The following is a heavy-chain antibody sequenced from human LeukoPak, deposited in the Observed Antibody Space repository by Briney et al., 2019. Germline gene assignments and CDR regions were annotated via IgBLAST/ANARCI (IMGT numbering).Heavy chain of an antibody. CDR1: GYTFTAYY. V-gene: IGHV1-2*02. CDR3: ARDYSSSPGDY. Sequence: ASVTVSCKASGYTFTAYYMHWVRQAPGQGLEWMGWINPNSGGTNYAQKFQGRVTMTRDTSISTAYMEVSRLRSDDTAVYYCARDYSSSPGDYWGQGTLVTVSS. J-gene: IGHJ4*02. D-gene: IGHD3-22*01. CDR2: INPNSGGT.